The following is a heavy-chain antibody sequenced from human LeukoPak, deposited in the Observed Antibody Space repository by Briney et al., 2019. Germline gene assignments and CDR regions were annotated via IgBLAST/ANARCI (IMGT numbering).Heavy chain of an antibody. D-gene: IGHD3-22*01. CDR2: IHYSGST. CDR1: GGSISSYY. J-gene: IGHJ5*01. Sequence: SETLSLTCTVSGGSISSYYWSWIRQPPGKGLEWIGYIHYSGSTNYNPSLKSRVTMSVDTSKNQFSLKLSSVTAADTAVYYCARGRYYYDSSGYQNWFDSWGQGTLVTVSS. CDR3: ARGRYYYDSSGYQNWFDS. V-gene: IGHV4-59*12.